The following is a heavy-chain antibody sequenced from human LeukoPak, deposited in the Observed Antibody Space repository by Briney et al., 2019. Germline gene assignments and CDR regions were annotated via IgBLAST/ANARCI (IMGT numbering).Heavy chain of an antibody. D-gene: IGHD1-26*01. CDR1: GCTFDDYT. CDR2: ISWDGGST. J-gene: IGHJ6*03. Sequence: PGGSLTLTCAASGCTFDDYTWRWVRQAPGKGLEWVSLISWDGGSTYYADSVNGRFTISRDNSNTSLYLQMNSLRTEDTALYYCAKDGKTGGRYYYYYYMDVWGKGTTVTVSS. V-gene: IGHV3-43*01. CDR3: AKDGKTGGRYYYYYYMDV.